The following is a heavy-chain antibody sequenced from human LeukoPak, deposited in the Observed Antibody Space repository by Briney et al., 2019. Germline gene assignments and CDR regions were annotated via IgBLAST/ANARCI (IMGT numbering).Heavy chain of an antibody. CDR2: ISSSSSYI. D-gene: IGHD5-18*01. J-gene: IGHJ6*02. Sequence: GGSLRLSCAASGFTFSSYSMNWVRQAPGKGLEWVSSISSSSSYIYYADSVKGRFTISRDNAKNSLYLQMNSLRAEDTAVYYCAKDLAGYSYGPAYGMDVWGQGTTVTVSS. CDR3: AKDLAGYSYGPAYGMDV. CDR1: GFTFSSYS. V-gene: IGHV3-21*01.